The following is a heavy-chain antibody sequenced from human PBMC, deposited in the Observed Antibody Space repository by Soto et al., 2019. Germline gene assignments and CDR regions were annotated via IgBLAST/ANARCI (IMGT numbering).Heavy chain of an antibody. CDR2: IFYTGST. CDR1: GGSISRYF. J-gene: IGHJ5*02. V-gene: IGHV4-59*01. CDR3: AHFSDLEWFDP. Sequence: SETLSLTCTVSGGSISRYFWSWIRQSPGKGLEWIGYIFYTGSTTYDPSLKSRVTISIDTSKNQFSLKLSSLTAADTAVYYCAHFSDLEWFDPWGQGTLVTVSS. D-gene: IGHD2-21*01.